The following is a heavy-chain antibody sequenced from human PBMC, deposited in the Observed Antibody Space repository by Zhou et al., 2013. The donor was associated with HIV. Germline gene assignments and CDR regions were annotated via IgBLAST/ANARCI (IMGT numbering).Heavy chain of an antibody. J-gene: IGHJ4*02. D-gene: IGHD3-16*02. CDR3: ARDLAHYDYVWGSYRYTGHVY. Sequence: QVQLVQSGAEVKKPGSSVKVSCKASGGTFSSYAISWVRQAPGQGLEWMGGIIPIFGTANYAQKFQGRVTITTDESTSTAYMELSSLRSEDTAVYYCARDLAHYDYVWGSYRYTGHVYWGQGTLVTVSS. CDR2: IIPIFGTA. CDR1: GGTFSSYA. V-gene: IGHV1-69*05.